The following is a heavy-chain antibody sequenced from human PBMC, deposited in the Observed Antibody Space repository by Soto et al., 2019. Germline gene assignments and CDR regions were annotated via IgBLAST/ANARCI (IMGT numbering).Heavy chain of an antibody. J-gene: IGHJ4*02. CDR2: ISGDGTTI. Sequence: GGSLRLSCGASGFSFSDHYMTWIRQAPGKGLEWVSYISGDGTTIYYTHSVKGRFTVSRDNAKNSVYLQMNSLRAEDTAVYYCAGDVHYYTSDYWGQGTLVTVSS. V-gene: IGHV3-11*01. CDR3: AGDVHYYTSDY. D-gene: IGHD3-10*01. CDR1: GFSFSDHY.